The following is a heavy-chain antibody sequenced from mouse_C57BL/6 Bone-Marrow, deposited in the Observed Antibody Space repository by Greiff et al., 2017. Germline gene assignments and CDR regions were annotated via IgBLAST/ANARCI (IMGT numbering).Heavy chain of an antibody. Sequence: VQLQQSGPELVKPGASVKISCKASGYSFTGYYMNWVKQSPEKSLEWIGEINPSTGGTTYNQKFKAKATLTVDKSSSTAYMQLKSLTSEDSAVYYCASQLDYWGQGTTLTVSS. J-gene: IGHJ2*01. CDR3: ASQLDY. V-gene: IGHV1-42*01. CDR2: INPSTGGT. D-gene: IGHD3-1*01. CDR1: GYSFTGYY.